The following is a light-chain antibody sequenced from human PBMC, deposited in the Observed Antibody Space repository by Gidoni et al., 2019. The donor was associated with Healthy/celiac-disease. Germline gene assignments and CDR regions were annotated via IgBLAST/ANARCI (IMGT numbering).Light chain of an antibody. J-gene: IGKJ5*01. CDR1: QSISSY. V-gene: IGKV1-39*01. Sequence: DPQMNPSPSSLSASVGDRVTLTCRASQSISSYLNWYQQKPGKAPKLLIYAASSLQSGVPSRFSGSGSGTDFTLTISSLQPEDFATYYCQQSYSTPPTFGQGTRLEIK. CDR3: QQSYSTPPT. CDR2: AAS.